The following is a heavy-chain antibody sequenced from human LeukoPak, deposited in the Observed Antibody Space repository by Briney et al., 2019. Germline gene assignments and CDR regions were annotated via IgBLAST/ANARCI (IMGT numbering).Heavy chain of an antibody. CDR2: INHSGST. V-gene: IGHV4-34*01. CDR3: ARSSRTIFGVVIIPFDY. J-gene: IGHJ4*02. Sequence: SETLSLTCAVYGGSFSGYYWSWIRQPPGKGLEWSGGINHSGSTNYNPSLKSRVTISVDTSKNQFSLKLSSVTAADTAVYYCARSSRTIFGVVIIPFDYWGQGTLVTVSS. D-gene: IGHD3-3*01. CDR1: GGSFSGYY.